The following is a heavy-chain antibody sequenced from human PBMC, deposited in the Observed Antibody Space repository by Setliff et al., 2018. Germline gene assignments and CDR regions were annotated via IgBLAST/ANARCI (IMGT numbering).Heavy chain of an antibody. CDR2: IFNGGST. D-gene: IGHD3-3*01. CDR3: ASATLDCRDYNFWSGSCNNAFDI. J-gene: IGHJ3*02. V-gene: IGHV3-66*01. Sequence: PGGSLRLSCVVSGITISNNFWSWVRQAPGKGLEWVSIIFNGGSTYYADSVKGRFTISRDNAKNSLYLQMNSLRAEDTAVYYCASATLDCRDYNFWSGSCNNAFDIWGQGTMVTVSS. CDR1: GITISNNF.